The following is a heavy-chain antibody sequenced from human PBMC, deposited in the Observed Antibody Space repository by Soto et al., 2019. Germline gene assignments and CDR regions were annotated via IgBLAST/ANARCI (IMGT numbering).Heavy chain of an antibody. V-gene: IGHV1-46*03. Sequence: ASVNVSCKASGYTFTSYYMHWVRRAPGKGLEWMGIINPSGGSTSYAQKFQGRVTMTRDTSTSTVYMELSSLRSEDTAVYYCARDRHSNSYYFDYWGQRTLVTVSS. D-gene: IGHD4-4*01. CDR2: INPSGGST. CDR1: GYTFTSYY. CDR3: ARDRHSNSYYFDY. J-gene: IGHJ4*02.